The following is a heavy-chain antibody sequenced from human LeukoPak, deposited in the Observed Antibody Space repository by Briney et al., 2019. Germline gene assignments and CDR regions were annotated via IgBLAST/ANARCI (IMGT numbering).Heavy chain of an antibody. CDR2: INPKSGAT. D-gene: IGHD1-26*01. V-gene: IGHV1-2*02. J-gene: IGHJ4*02. Sequence: ASVKVSCKASGYIFTGYYMHWVRQAPGQGLEWMGWINPKSGATNYAQKFQGRVTMPRDMSISTVYMEVSSLRSDDTAVYYSAKEGLERWELSGYYWGQGTLVTVSS. CDR1: GYIFTGYY. CDR3: AKEGLERWELSGYY.